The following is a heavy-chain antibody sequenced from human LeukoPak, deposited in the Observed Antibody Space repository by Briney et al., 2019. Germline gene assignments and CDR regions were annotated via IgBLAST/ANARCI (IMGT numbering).Heavy chain of an antibody. CDR1: GGSISSNNW. J-gene: IGHJ4*02. D-gene: IGHD1-26*01. V-gene: IGHV4-4*02. CDR3: AREVGATDYFDY. Sequence: SETLSLTCAVSGGSISSNNWWGWVRQPPGKGLEWIGEIYHSGSPNYNPSLKSRVTISVDKSRNHFSLNLSSVTAADTAVYYCAREVGATDYFDYWGQGTLVTVSS. CDR2: IYHSGSP.